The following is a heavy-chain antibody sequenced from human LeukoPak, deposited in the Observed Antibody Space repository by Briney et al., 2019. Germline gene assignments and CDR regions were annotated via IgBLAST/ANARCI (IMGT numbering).Heavy chain of an antibody. V-gene: IGHV1-18*01. Sequence: EASVKVSCKASGYTFTSYGISWVRQAPGQGLEGMGWISAYNGNTNYAQKLQGRVTMTTDTSTSTAYMELRSLRSDDTAVYYCATRPVSWWDYYYMDVWGKGTTVTVSS. D-gene: IGHD2-8*02. CDR3: ATRPVSWWDYYYMDV. J-gene: IGHJ6*03. CDR1: GYTFTSYG. CDR2: ISAYNGNT.